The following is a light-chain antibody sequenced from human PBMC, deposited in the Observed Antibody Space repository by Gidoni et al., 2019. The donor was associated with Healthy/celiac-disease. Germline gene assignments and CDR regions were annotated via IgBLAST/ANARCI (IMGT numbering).Light chain of an antibody. CDR3: QQYNNWPPWT. Sequence: EIVLTQSPATLSVSPGERAPHSCRASQSISTNLAWYQQKPGQAPRLLIYGASTRATGIPARFSGSGSGTEFTLPFRSLPSEDFAFYYCQQYNNWPPWTFXQXTKVEIK. V-gene: IGKV3-15*01. J-gene: IGKJ1*01. CDR1: QSISTN. CDR2: GAS.